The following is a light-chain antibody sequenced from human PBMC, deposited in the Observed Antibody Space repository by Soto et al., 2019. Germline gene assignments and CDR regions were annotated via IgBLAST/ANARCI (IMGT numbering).Light chain of an antibody. J-gene: IGKJ4*01. V-gene: IGKV3-15*01. CDR2: GAS. CDR1: QSVSSN. CDR3: QQYDNLPLT. Sequence: EIVMTQSPATLSVSPGERATLSCRASQSVSSNLAWYQQKPGQAPRLLIYGASTRATGIPARFSGSGSGTDFTFSITSLQPEDIGTYHCQQYDNLPLTFGGGTGVEIK.